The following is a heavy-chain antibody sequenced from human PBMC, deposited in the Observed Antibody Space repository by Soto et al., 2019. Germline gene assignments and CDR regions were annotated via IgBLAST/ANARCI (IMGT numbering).Heavy chain of an antibody. D-gene: IGHD1-1*01. V-gene: IGHV5-51*01. CDR2: IYPGDSDT. J-gene: IGHJ3*02. CDR1: GYSFTSYW. Sequence: GESLKISCKGSGYSFTSYWIGWVRQMPGKGLEWMGIIYPGDSDTRYSPSFQGQVTISADKSISTAYLQWSSLKASDTAMYYCARAPAWKQNFPNAFDIWGQGTMVTVSS. CDR3: ARAPAWKQNFPNAFDI.